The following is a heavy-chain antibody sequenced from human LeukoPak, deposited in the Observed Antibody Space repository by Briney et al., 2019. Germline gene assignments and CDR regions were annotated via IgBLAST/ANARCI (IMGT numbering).Heavy chain of an antibody. CDR2: FRRKANGGTT. CDR3: TSGLYYDSWSDLFDY. J-gene: IGHJ4*02. V-gene: IGHV3-49*04. Sequence: PVRSLRLSCTASGFPFGDYAMSWVRQAPGKGPEGVGFFRRKANGGTTEYAASVKGRFTISRDDSKSIAYLQMNSLKTEDTAVYYCTSGLYYDSWSDLFDYWGQGTLVTVSS. D-gene: IGHD3-3*01. CDR1: GFPFGDYA.